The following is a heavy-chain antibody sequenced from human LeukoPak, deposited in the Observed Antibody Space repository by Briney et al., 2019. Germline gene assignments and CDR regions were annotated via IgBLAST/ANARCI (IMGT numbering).Heavy chain of an antibody. D-gene: IGHD3-16*02. J-gene: IGHJ4*02. CDR2: VNPHSGDT. CDR1: GYTFTSYG. Sequence: GASVKVSCKASGYTFTSYGISWVRQAPGQGLEWMGWVNPHSGDTNYAQNFQGRVTMTRDTSISTAYMELSRLTSDDTAVYYCAREKSYSFVDYWGQGTLVTVSS. V-gene: IGHV1-2*02. CDR3: AREKSYSFVDY.